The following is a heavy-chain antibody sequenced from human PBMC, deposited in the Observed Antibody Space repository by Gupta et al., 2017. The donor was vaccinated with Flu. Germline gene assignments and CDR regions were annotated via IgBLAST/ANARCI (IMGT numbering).Heavy chain of an antibody. V-gene: IGHV4-59*01. CDR3: ARAGTTILANWFDP. CDR1: GGSISTYY. Sequence: QVQLQESGPGLVKPSETLSLTCTVSGGSISTYYWGWIRQPPGKGLEWIGYIHYSGTTNYSPSLKSRVTISLDTSKNHISLKLSSVTAADTAVYYCARAGTTILANWFDPWGRGALVTVSS. D-gene: IGHD3-3*01. J-gene: IGHJ5*02. CDR2: IHYSGTT.